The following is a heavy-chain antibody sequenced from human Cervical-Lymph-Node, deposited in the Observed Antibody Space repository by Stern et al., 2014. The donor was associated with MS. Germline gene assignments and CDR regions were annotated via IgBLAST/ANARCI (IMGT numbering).Heavy chain of an antibody. D-gene: IGHD4-17*01. V-gene: IGHV2-5*02. CDR1: GFALRTSGVS. CDR2: IYWDDEK. Sequence: QVTLKESGPTLVKATQPLTLTCTFSGFALRTSGVSVAWIRQPPGKALEWLAVIYWDDEKRYSPSLKSRLSITKDASESKVVLTMTNMDPVDKATYYCTHSLHGDYYDAFDTWGQGTMVTVSS. J-gene: IGHJ3*02. CDR3: THSLHGDYYDAFDT.